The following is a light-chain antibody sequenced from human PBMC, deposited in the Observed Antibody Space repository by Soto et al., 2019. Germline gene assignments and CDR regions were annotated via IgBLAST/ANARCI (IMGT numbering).Light chain of an antibody. Sequence: QSALTQPRSVSGSPGQSVTISCTGTNSDIGGYNYVSWYQHHPGKAPKVMIYDVSRRPSGVPDRFSGSKSGNTASLTISGLQAEDEADYYCCSYAGTYNLWVVGGGTKLTVL. J-gene: IGLJ3*02. CDR1: NSDIGGYNY. V-gene: IGLV2-11*01. CDR3: CSYAGTYNLWV. CDR2: DVS.